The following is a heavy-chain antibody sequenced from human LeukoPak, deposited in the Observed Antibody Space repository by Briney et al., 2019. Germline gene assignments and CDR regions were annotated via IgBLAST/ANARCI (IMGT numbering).Heavy chain of an antibody. Sequence: GGSLRLSCEASGFTFSSYWMSWVRQAPGKGLEWVANIKTDGSEKYYVDSVKGRLTISRDNAKNSLYLQMNSLRAEDTAVYYCARGYTGYFPWGQGTLVIVSS. V-gene: IGHV3-7*03. D-gene: IGHD3-22*01. CDR3: ARGYTGYFP. CDR1: GFTFSSYW. CDR2: IKTDGSEK. J-gene: IGHJ5*02.